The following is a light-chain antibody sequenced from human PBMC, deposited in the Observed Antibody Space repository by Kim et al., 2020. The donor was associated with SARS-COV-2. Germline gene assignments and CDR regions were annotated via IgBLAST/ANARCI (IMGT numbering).Light chain of an antibody. CDR1: SSDVGSYNL. J-gene: IGLJ3*02. CDR2: EGS. CDR3: CSYTGTNTWV. Sequence: QSALTQPASVSGSPGQSITIPCTGTSSDVGSYNLVSWYQQYPGKAPKLMIYEGSKRPSGVSNRFSGSKSGNTASLTISGLQAEDEADYYCCSYTGTNTWVFGGGTQLTVL. V-gene: IGLV2-23*01.